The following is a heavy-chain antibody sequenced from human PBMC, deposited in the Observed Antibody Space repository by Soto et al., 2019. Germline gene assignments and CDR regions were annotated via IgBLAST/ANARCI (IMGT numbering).Heavy chain of an antibody. V-gene: IGHV4-59*08. CDR1: GGSISSYY. J-gene: IGHJ5*02. D-gene: IGHD4-17*01. CDR3: ARALTTVTLFDP. Sequence: PSETLSLTCTVSGGSISSYYWSWIRQPPGKGLEWIGYIYYSGSTNYNPSLKSRVTISVDTSKNQFSLKLNSMTAADTAVYYCARALTTVTLFDPWGQGTLVTVSS. CDR2: IYYSGST.